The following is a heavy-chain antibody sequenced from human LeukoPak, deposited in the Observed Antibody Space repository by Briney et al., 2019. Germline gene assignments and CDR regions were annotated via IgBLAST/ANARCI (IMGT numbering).Heavy chain of an antibody. CDR2: IYYSGST. J-gene: IGHJ6*02. Sequence: PSETLSLTCTVSGGSISSGGYYWSWIRQHPGKGLEWIGYIYYSGSTYYNPSLKSRVTISVDTSKNQFSLKLSSVTAADTAVYYCARDPFYYGSGSYYNRYYYGMDVWGRGTTVTVSS. CDR1: GGSISSGGYY. D-gene: IGHD3-10*01. CDR3: ARDPFYYGSGSYYNRYYYGMDV. V-gene: IGHV4-31*03.